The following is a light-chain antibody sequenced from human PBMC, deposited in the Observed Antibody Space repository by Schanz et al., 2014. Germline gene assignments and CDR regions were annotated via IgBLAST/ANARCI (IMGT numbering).Light chain of an antibody. CDR2: AND. Sequence: QSVLTQPPSASGTPGQTVTISSSGSTSNIGSNVVNWYQHLPGTAPKLLIYANDQRPSGVPDRFSGSKSGTSASLAISGLQSEDEADYYCAAWDDSLNGLWVFGGGTKVTVL. J-gene: IGLJ3*02. CDR1: TSNIGSNV. CDR3: AAWDDSLNGLWV. V-gene: IGLV1-44*01.